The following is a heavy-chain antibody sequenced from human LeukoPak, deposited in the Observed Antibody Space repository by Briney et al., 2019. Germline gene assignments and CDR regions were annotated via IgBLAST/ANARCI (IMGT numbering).Heavy chain of an antibody. CDR3: ARGSTNKAAAGTALDY. Sequence: NPSETLSLTCAVYGGSFSGYFWSWIRQPPGKGLEWIGESNHRGSTSYNPSLKSRVTISVDTSKNQVSLKLSSVTAADTAVYYCARGSTNKAAAGTALDYWGQGTLVTVS. V-gene: IGHV4-34*01. D-gene: IGHD6-13*01. CDR1: GGSFSGYF. CDR2: SNHRGST. J-gene: IGHJ4*02.